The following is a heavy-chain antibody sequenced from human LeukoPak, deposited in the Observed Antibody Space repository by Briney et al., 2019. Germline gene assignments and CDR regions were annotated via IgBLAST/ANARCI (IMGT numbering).Heavy chain of an antibody. D-gene: IGHD3-22*01. V-gene: IGHV1-18*01. Sequence: ASVKVSCKASGYTFTSYGIIWVRQAPGQGLEWMGWISAYNGNTNYAQKLQGRVTMTTDTSTSTAYMELRSLRSDDTAVYYCARDIGHYDSSYFDYWGQGTLVTVSS. CDR1: GYTFTSYG. CDR3: ARDIGHYDSSYFDY. J-gene: IGHJ4*02. CDR2: ISAYNGNT.